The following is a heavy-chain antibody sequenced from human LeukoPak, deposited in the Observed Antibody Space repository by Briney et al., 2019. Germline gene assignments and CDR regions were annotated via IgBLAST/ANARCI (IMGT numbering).Heavy chain of an antibody. CDR3: ARKGTTLTTGAFY. CDR1: GFTFTNFW. V-gene: IGHV3-7*01. Sequence: GGSLRLSCAASGFTFTNFWMTWVRQAPGKGLEWVANIKHDGSEKYYVDSVKGRFTISRDNAKNSVLLQMNSLRAEDTAVYYCARKGTTLTTGAFYWGQGTLVTVSS. CDR2: IKHDGSEK. D-gene: IGHD4-17*01. J-gene: IGHJ4*02.